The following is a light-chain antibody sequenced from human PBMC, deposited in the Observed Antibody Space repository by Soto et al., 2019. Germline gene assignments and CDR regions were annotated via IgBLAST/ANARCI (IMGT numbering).Light chain of an antibody. CDR3: QQRSNWPPIT. CDR1: ESVSTN. Sequence: IVMTQSPATLSLSPGERATLSCRASESVSTNLAWYQQRPGQAPRLLIYDASTRATGIPARFSGSGSGTDFTLTISSLEPEDFAVYYCQQRSNWPPITFGQGTRLEIK. J-gene: IGKJ5*01. CDR2: DAS. V-gene: IGKV3-11*01.